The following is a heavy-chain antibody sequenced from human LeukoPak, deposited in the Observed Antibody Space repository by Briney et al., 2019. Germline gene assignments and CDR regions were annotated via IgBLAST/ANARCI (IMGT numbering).Heavy chain of an antibody. V-gene: IGHV4-39*01. D-gene: IGHD3-22*01. CDR2: IYYSGST. CDR3: ARVGCYDSSGLTL. CDR1: GGSISSSSYY. Sequence: SETLSLTCTVSGGSISSSSYYWGWIRQPPGKGLEWIGSIYYSGSTYYNPSLKSRVTISVDTSKNQFSLKLSSVTAADTAVYYCARVGCYDSSGLTLWGQGTLVTVSS. J-gene: IGHJ4*02.